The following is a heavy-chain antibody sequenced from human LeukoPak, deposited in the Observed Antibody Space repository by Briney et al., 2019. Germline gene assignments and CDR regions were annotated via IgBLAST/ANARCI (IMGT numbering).Heavy chain of an antibody. CDR3: ARCPPRRRNAFDI. CDR2: MNPNSGNT. Sequence: GESLKISCKGSGYTFTSYDINWVRQATGQGLEWMGWMNPNSGNTGYAQKFQGRVTITRNTSISTAYMELSSLRSEDTAVYYCARCPPRRRNAFDIWGQGTMVTVSS. CDR1: GYTFTSYD. J-gene: IGHJ3*02. V-gene: IGHV1-8*03.